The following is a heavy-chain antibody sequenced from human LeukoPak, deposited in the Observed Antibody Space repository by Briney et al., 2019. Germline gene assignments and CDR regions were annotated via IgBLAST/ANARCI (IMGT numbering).Heavy chain of an antibody. J-gene: IGHJ6*02. V-gene: IGHV3-11*01. CDR3: ATNWNDDYYYGMDV. CDR1: GFTFSVYY. Sequence: PGGSLRLSCAASGFTFSVYYMSWIRQAPGKGLEWVSYISSSGSTIYYADSVKGRFTISRDNAKNSLYLQMNSLRAEDTAVYYCATNWNDDYYYGMDVWGQGTTVTVSS. CDR2: ISSSGSTI. D-gene: IGHD1-20*01.